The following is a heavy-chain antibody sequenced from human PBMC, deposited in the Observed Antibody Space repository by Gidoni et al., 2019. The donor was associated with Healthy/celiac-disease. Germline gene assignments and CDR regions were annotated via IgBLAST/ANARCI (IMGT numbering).Heavy chain of an antibody. CDR2: ISYDGSNK. Sequence: QVQLVESGGGVVQPGRSLSRACAAYGFTFSSDGRQWIRQSPGKGLEWVVVISYDGSNKFYADSVKGRFTISRDNSKNTLYLQMNSLGAEDTAVYYCAKDTGEVVGPTVVTPDDAFDIWGQGTRVTVSS. D-gene: IGHD2-8*02. J-gene: IGHJ3*02. V-gene: IGHV3-30*18. CDR3: AKDTGEVVGPTVVTPDDAFDI. CDR1: GFTFSSDG.